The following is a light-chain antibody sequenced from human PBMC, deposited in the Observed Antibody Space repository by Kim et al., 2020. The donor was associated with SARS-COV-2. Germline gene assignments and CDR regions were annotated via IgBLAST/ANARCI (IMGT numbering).Light chain of an antibody. CDR2: DNS. V-gene: IGLV1-40*01. J-gene: IGLJ1*01. CDR1: SSNSGAGYD. Sequence: VTISCTGVSSNSGAGYDVHWYQQLPGAAPKLLIYDNSNRPSGVPDRFSGSKSGTSASLAITGLQAEDEADYYCQSYDSSLSALYVFGTGTKVTVL. CDR3: QSYDSSLSALYV.